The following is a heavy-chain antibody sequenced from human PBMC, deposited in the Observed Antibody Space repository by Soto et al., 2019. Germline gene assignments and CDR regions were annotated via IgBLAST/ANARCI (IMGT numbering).Heavy chain of an antibody. J-gene: IGHJ6*02. D-gene: IGHD3-9*01. CDR2: INPSGGST. Sequence: ASVKVSCKASGYTFTSYYMHWVRQAPGQGLEWMGIINPSGGSTSYAQKFQGRVTMTRDTSTSTVYMELSGLRSEDTAVYYCARVRLPPYYDILTGYYFTSNYGMDVWGQGTTVTVSS. CDR1: GYTFTSYY. V-gene: IGHV1-46*01. CDR3: ARVRLPPYYDILTGYYFTSNYGMDV.